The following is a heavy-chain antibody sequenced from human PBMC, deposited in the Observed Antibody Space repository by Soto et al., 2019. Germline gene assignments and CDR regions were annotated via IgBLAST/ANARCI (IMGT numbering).Heavy chain of an antibody. J-gene: IGHJ4*02. CDR3: AKVPFVGWEVRESDY. Sequence: EVQLLESGGGLVQPGGSLRLSCAASGFTFRDYAMSWVRQAPGKGLEWVSTISDSAVTTYYADSVKGRFTISRDNSKNRLYLQMNSVRVEDTAVYYCAKVPFVGWEVRESDYWGQGTLVTVSS. D-gene: IGHD1-26*01. CDR2: ISDSAVTT. V-gene: IGHV3-23*01. CDR1: GFTFRDYA.